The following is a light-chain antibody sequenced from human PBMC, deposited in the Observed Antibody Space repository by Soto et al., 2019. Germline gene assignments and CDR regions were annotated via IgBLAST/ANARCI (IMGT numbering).Light chain of an antibody. Sequence: QSALTQPRSVSGSPGQSVTISCTGTSSDVGTYNYVSWYQQHPGKAPKLMIYNVNKRPSGVPDRFSGSKSGKTASLIISGLQAEDEADYYCCSYAGGYTYVFGSGTKVTVL. CDR3: CSYAGGYTYV. CDR2: NVN. J-gene: IGLJ1*01. V-gene: IGLV2-11*01. CDR1: SSDVGTYNY.